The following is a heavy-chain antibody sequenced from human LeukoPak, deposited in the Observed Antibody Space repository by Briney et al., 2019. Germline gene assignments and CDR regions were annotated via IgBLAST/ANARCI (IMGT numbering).Heavy chain of an antibody. Sequence: AGGSLRLSCTASGFTFSRSSMNWVRQAPGKGLEWVSSISTSSSYIYYADSVKGRFTISRDNAKNSLYLQMNSLRAEDTAVYYCARDGYCGGDCYPDYWGQGTLVTVSS. V-gene: IGHV3-21*01. CDR2: ISTSSSYI. J-gene: IGHJ4*02. CDR3: ARDGYCGGDCYPDY. D-gene: IGHD2-21*02. CDR1: GFTFSRSS.